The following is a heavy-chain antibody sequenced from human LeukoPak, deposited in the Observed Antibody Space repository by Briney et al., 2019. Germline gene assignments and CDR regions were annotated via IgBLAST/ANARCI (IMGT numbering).Heavy chain of an antibody. CDR2: ISSSSSYT. Sequence: PGGSLRLSCAASGFTFSDYYMSWIRQAPGEGLEWVSYISSSSSYTKYGDSVKGRFTISRDNAKNSLYLQVNSLRAEDTAVYYCARGTGTPAYFDYWGQGTLVTVSS. V-gene: IGHV3-11*06. CDR3: ARGTGTPAYFDY. CDR1: GFTFSDYY. D-gene: IGHD1-1*01. J-gene: IGHJ4*02.